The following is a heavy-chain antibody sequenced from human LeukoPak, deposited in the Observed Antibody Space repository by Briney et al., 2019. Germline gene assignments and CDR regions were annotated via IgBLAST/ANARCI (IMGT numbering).Heavy chain of an antibody. CDR1: GFTFGDHY. D-gene: IGHD1-26*01. Sequence: GGSLRLSCAASGFTFGDHYMDWVRQAPGKGLEWVGHTRNKANSYTTEYATSVKGRFTMSRDDSKNSLYLQMNSLKTEDTAVYYCARVASGKGVDYWGQGTLVTVSS. J-gene: IGHJ4*02. V-gene: IGHV3-72*01. CDR2: TRNKANSYTT. CDR3: ARVASGKGVDY.